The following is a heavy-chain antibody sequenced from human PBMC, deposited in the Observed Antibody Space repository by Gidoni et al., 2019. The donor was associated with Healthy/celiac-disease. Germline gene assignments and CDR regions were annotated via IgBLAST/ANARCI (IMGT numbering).Heavy chain of an antibody. V-gene: IGHV3-30-3*01. CDR1: GFTFSSYA. CDR2: ISYDGSNK. Sequence: QVQRVESGGGVVQPGRCLSPACAASGFTFSSYAVHWVRRASGKGLEWVAVISYDGSNKYYADSVKGRFTISRDNSKNTLYLQMNSLRAEDTAVYYCARGYCSGGSCPLDYWGQGTLVTVSS. CDR3: ARGYCSGGSCPLDY. D-gene: IGHD2-15*01. J-gene: IGHJ4*02.